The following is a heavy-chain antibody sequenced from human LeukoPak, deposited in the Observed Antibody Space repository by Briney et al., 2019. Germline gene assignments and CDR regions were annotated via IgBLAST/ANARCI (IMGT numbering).Heavy chain of an antibody. Sequence: GGSLRVSCAASGLTFSSYAMHWVRQAPGKGLEWVAVISYDGSNKYYADSVKGRFTISRDNSKNTLYLQMNSLRAEDTAVYYCARGAIAVAGTYWGQGTLVTVSS. J-gene: IGHJ4*02. CDR3: ARGAIAVAGTY. V-gene: IGHV3-30-3*01. CDR2: ISYDGSNK. D-gene: IGHD6-19*01. CDR1: GLTFSSYA.